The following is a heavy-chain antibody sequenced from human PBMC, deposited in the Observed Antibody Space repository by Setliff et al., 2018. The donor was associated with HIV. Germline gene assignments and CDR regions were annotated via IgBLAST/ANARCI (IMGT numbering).Heavy chain of an antibody. D-gene: IGHD3-22*01. J-gene: IGHJ4*02. V-gene: IGHV3-48*01. CDR2: ISSSSSK. CDR3: AGAYYYESSGYYWVY. Sequence: PGGSLRLSCAASGFTFSSYSMNWVRQAPGKGLEWVSYISSSSSKTYADSVKGRFTISRDNSKNTLYLQMNSLRAEDTAVYYCAGAYYYESSGYYWVYWGQGTLVTVSS. CDR1: GFTFSSYS.